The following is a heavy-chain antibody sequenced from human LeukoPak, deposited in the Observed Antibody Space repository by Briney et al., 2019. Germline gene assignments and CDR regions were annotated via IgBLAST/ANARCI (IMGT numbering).Heavy chain of an antibody. CDR1: GGSVSGYY. D-gene: IGHD5-12*01. Sequence: PSETLSLTCAVSGGSVSGYYWSWIRQPPGKGLEWIGEINHSGSTNYNPSLKSRFTISVDTSKNQFSLKLSSVPAADTAVYYCARSGGYDDYWGQGPLVTVTS. J-gene: IGHJ4*02. CDR2: INHSGST. CDR3: ARSGGYDDY. V-gene: IGHV4-34*01.